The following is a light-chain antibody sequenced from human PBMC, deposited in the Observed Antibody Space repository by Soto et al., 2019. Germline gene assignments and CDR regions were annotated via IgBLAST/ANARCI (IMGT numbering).Light chain of an antibody. V-gene: IGKV1-27*01. Sequence: DIQMTQSPSSLSASLGDRVTITCRASQGISVYLAWFQQKPGKVPKLLIYAASTLQSGVPSRFSGSRSGTDFALPISSLQPEDVATYYCQKYNSAPLTFGGGTKVEI. CDR1: QGISVY. J-gene: IGKJ4*01. CDR2: AAS. CDR3: QKYNSAPLT.